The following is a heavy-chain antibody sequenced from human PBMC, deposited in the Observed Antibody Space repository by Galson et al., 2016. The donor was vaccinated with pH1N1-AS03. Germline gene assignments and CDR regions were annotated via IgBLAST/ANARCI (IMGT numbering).Heavy chain of an antibody. D-gene: IGHD3-10*01. Sequence: TCTVSGGSISTYYWTWIRQPAGKGLEWIGHIYATDNTQYSPSLRSRITLSLDTSKNQISLKLRFVTAADTAVYYCARDPGGKEGFATWGQGTRFIVSS. CDR2: IYATDNT. CDR3: ARDPGGKEGFAT. CDR1: GGSISTYY. V-gene: IGHV4-4*07. J-gene: IGHJ3*01.